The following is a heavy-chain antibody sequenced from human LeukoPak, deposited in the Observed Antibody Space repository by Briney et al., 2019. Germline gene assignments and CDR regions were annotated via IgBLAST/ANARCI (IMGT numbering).Heavy chain of an antibody. J-gene: IGHJ5*02. Sequence: KESGPTLVKPTQTLTLTCTFSGFSFSTSGVAVGWIRQPPGKALEWLALIYSDDDKRYSPSLKSRLTITKDTSKNQVVLTMTNMDPVDTATYYCAHSPKYYYDSRASKGWFDPWGQGTLVTVSS. D-gene: IGHD3-22*01. CDR1: GFSFSTSGVA. CDR3: AHSPKYYYDSRASKGWFDP. V-gene: IGHV2-5*02. CDR2: IYSDDDK.